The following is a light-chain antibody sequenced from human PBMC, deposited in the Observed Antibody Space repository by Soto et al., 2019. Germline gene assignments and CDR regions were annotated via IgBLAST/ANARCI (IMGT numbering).Light chain of an antibody. J-gene: IGKJ1*01. CDR2: LGS. V-gene: IGKV2-28*01. CDR3: QQFYMGWT. CDR1: QSLLHSNGYDY. Sequence: VLTQSPLSLPVTLGQPASISCRSNQSLLHSNGYDYLDWYLKKPRQSPQLLISLGSKRAAGVPDRCSGSGAGTEFTFSITSLQPEVFGTYCCQQFYMGWTFGQGAKVDI.